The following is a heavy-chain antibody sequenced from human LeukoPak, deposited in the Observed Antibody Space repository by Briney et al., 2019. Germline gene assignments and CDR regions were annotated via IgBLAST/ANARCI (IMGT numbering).Heavy chain of an antibody. CDR2: IYYSGST. CDR1: GGSLSSYY. CDR3: ASTGYYYGSGSYYNTLFDY. V-gene: IGHV4-59*08. Sequence: SETLSLTCTVSGGSLSSYYWSWIRQPPGKGLEWIGYIYYSGSTNYNPSLKSRVTISVDTSKNQFSLKLSSVTAADTAVYYCASTGYYYGSGSYYNTLFDYWGQGTLVTVSS. D-gene: IGHD3-10*01. J-gene: IGHJ4*02.